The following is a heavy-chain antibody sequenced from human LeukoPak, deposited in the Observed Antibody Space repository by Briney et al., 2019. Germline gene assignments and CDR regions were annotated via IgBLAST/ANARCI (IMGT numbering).Heavy chain of an antibody. CDR1: GGSISSHY. CDR2: IYYSGST. D-gene: IGHD3-10*01. V-gene: IGHV4-59*11. J-gene: IGHJ5*02. Sequence: SETLSLTCTVSGGSISSHYWSWIRQPPGKGLEWIGYIYYSGSTNYNPSLKSRVTISVDTSKNQLSLKLSSVTAADTAVYYCAREESMVRGTSWFDPWGQGTLVTVSP. CDR3: AREESMVRGTSWFDP.